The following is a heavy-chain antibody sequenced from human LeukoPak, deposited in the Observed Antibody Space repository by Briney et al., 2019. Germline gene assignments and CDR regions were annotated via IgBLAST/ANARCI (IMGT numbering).Heavy chain of an antibody. CDR3: ARGRRRFFMFDP. CDR1: GGSISSYY. V-gene: IGHV4-59*12. Sequence: SETLSLTCTVSGGSISSYYWSWIRQPPGKGLEWIGYIYYSGSTNYNPSLKSRVTISVDTSKNQFSLKLSSVTAADTAVYYCARGRRRFFMFDPWGQGTLVTVSS. D-gene: IGHD3-3*01. CDR2: IYYSGST. J-gene: IGHJ5*02.